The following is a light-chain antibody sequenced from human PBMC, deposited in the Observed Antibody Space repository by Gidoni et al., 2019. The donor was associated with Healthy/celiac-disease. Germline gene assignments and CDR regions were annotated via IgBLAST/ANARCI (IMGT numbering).Light chain of an antibody. Sequence: QSALTRPASVSGSPGQSITISGTGTSSDVGGYNYVYWYQQHRGKAPKLMIYDVSNRPSRVSNRFSGSKSGNTASLTISGLQAEDEADYYCSSYTSSSTVFGGGTKLTVL. J-gene: IGLJ2*01. CDR1: SSDVGGYNY. CDR2: DVS. V-gene: IGLV2-14*01. CDR3: SSYTSSSTV.